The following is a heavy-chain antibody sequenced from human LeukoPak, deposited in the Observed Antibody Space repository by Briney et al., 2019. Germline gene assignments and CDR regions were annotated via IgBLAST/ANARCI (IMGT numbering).Heavy chain of an antibody. V-gene: IGHV3-30*02. CDR1: GFTFSGCG. Sequence: PGGSLRLSCAASGFTFSGCGMYWVRQAPGKGLEWVAFIRYDGINKYYTESVKGRFTISRDNSKNTLFLQMDSLRVEGTAVYYCATWAATILGTDCWGQGTLVTVSS. J-gene: IGHJ4*02. CDR3: ATWAATILGTDC. CDR2: IRYDGINK. D-gene: IGHD3-3*01.